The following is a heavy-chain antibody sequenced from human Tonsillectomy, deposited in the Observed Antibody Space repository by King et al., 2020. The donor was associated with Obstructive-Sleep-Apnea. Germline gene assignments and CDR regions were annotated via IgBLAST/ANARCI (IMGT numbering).Heavy chain of an antibody. CDR2: IRYDGSNK. D-gene: IGHD6-19*01. CDR3: ARGSYSSGWEGDY. V-gene: IGHV3-30*02. Sequence: QLVQSGGGVVQPGRSLRLSCAASGFTFSNYGMHWVRQAPGKGLEWVAFIRYDGSNKYYGDSVKGRFTISRDNSKNTQHLQMNSLRPEDTAVYYCARGSYSSGWEGDYWGQGTLVIVSS. CDR1: GFTFSNYG. J-gene: IGHJ4*02.